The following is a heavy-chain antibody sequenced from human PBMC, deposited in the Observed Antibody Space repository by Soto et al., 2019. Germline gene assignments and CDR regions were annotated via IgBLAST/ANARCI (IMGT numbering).Heavy chain of an antibody. J-gene: IGHJ4*02. CDR1: GFTVSNNY. CDR2: IYSGGYT. CDR3: GTPGGGGGY. Sequence: EVQLVESGGGLIQPGGSLRPSCAVSGFTVSNNYMSWVRQAPGKGLEGVSVIYSGGYTAYGDSVKGRFTISRDNSNNTLFLQMNGRRADDAAVCCWGTPGGGGGYWGQGTLVTVSS. D-gene: IGHD3-16*01. V-gene: IGHV3-53*01.